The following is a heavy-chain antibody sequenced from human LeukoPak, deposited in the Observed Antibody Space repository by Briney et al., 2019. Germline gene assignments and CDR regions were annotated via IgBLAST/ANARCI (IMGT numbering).Heavy chain of an antibody. D-gene: IGHD6-19*01. CDR1: GGXISSYY. CDR3: ARHQAAGTLFDY. V-gene: IGHV4-59*08. Sequence: PSETLSLTCTVSGGXISSYYWSWIRQPPGKGLEWIGFIYYSGSTNYNPSLKSRVTISVDTSKNQFSLTLSSVTAADTAMYYCARHQAAGTLFDYWGQGTLVTVSS. J-gene: IGHJ4*02. CDR2: IYYSGST.